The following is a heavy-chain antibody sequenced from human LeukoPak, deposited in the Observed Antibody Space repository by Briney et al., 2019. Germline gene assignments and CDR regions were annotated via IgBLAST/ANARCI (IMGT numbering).Heavy chain of an antibody. CDR1: GYTLTELS. J-gene: IGHJ6*02. CDR2: FDPEDGET. CDR3: ATDGVWSGYRYYYYGMDV. V-gene: IGHV1-24*01. Sequence: ASVKVSCKVSGYTLTELSMHWVRQAPGKGLEWMGGFDPEDGETIYAQKFQGRVTMTEDTSTDTAYMELSSLRSEDTAVYYCATDGVWSGYRYYYYGMDVWGQGTTVTASS. D-gene: IGHD5-24*01.